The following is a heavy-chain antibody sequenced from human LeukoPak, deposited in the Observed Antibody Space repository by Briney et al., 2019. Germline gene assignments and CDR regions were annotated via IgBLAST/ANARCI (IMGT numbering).Heavy chain of an antibody. J-gene: IGHJ6*02. CDR1: GGSISSSSYY. CDR2: VSYSGST. CDR3: ARPPKAVGGYYGVDV. V-gene: IGHV4-39*01. D-gene: IGHD1-26*01. Sequence: PSETLSLTCTVSGGSISSSSYYWGWIRQPPGKELEWIGTVSYSGSTYYNPSLKSRVTILVDTSNNQFSLKLSSVTAADTAVYYCARPPKAVGGYYGVDVWGQGTTVTVSS.